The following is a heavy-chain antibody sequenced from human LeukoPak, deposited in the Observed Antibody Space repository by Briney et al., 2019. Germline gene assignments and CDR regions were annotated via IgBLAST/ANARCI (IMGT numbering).Heavy chain of an antibody. CDR3: SRGRSLYFDY. V-gene: IGHV4-4*07. Sequence: SETLSLTCIVSGGSISGYYWNWIRQPAGKGLEWIGRIYTNVITNYNPSLKSRVTMSVDTSKNQFSLMLSSVTAADTAVYYCSRGRSLYFDYWGPGTLVTVSS. CDR1: GGSISGYY. CDR2: IYTNVIT. J-gene: IGHJ4*02.